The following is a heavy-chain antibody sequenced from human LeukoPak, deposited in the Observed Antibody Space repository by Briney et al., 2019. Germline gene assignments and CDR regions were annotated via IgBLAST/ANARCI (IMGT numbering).Heavy chain of an antibody. D-gene: IGHD4-17*01. V-gene: IGHV3-23*01. Sequence: GGSLRLSCAASGFSFSTSAMSWVRQAPGKGLEWVSTISSGGSTTFYVDSVKGRFTISRDNSKNTLCLQMNSLRAEDTALYYCAKDGWVTTTTREDYWGQGTLVTVSS. J-gene: IGHJ4*02. CDR1: GFSFSTSA. CDR2: ISSGGSTT. CDR3: AKDGWVTTTTREDY.